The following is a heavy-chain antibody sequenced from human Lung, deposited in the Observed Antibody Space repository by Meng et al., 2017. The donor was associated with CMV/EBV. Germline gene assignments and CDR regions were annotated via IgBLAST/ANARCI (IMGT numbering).Heavy chain of an antibody. CDR3: VRDRIAYGLDV. D-gene: IGHD2-15*01. V-gene: IGHV3-20*04. J-gene: IGHJ6*02. Sequence: GESXKISCDASGFRFDDFGMGWVRQAPGKGLEWISGIDWNGGRTVNADSVKGRFTISRDNAENSLYVQMNSLRDEDTAVYYCVRDRIAYGLDVWGQGTTVTFSS. CDR1: GFRFDDFG. CDR2: IDWNGGRT.